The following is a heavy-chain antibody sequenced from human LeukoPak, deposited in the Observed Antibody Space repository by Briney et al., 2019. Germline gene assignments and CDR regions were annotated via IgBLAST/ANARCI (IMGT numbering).Heavy chain of an antibody. CDR3: ATSRGSWPDYFDY. CDR1: GFTYSSYG. D-gene: IGHD6-13*01. CDR2: LSGSGSTI. V-gene: IGHV3-48*04. Sequence: GGTLRLSCAASGFTYSSYGMSWVRQAPGKGLEWVSALSGSGSTIYYADSVKGRFTISRDNAKNSLYLQMNSLRAEDTAVYYCATSRGSWPDYFDYWGQGTLVTVSS. J-gene: IGHJ4*02.